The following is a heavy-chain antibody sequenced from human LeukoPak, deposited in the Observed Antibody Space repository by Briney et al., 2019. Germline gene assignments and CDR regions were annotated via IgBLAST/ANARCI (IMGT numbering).Heavy chain of an antibody. CDR3: ARHLQNLYYYGSGSSALDY. CDR1: GYSFTSYW. Sequence: GESLKISCKGSGYSFTSYWIGRVRQMPGKGLEWMGIIYPGDSDTRYSPSFQGQVTISADKSISTAYLQWSSLKASDTAMYYSARHLQNLYYYGSGSSALDYWGQGTLVTVSS. J-gene: IGHJ4*02. D-gene: IGHD3-10*01. CDR2: IYPGDSDT. V-gene: IGHV5-51*01.